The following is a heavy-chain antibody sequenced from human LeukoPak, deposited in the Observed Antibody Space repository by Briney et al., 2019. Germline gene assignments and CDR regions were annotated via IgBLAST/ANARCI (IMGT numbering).Heavy chain of an antibody. CDR3: ARDRRGITGTEWFDP. CDR2: ISWNSDST. V-gene: IGHV3-20*04. CDR1: GFTFGDYG. D-gene: IGHD1-20*01. J-gene: IGHJ5*02. Sequence: GGSLRLSCEGSGFTFGDYGMSWVRQAPGKGPEWVAGISWNSDSTGYPDSVKGRFTISRDNAKDSLYLQMNSLRVEDTALYYCARDRRGITGTEWFDPWGQGTLVTVSS.